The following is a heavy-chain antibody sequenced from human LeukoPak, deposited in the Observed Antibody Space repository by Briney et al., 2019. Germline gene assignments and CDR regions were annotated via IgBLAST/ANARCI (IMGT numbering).Heavy chain of an antibody. Sequence: ASVKVSCKASGYTFTGYYMHWVRQAPGQGREGMGWINPNSGGTNYAQKFQGRVPMTRHTSISTAYMELISLRSDDTAVYYCARARYGTTLGFWGLGTLVTVSS. D-gene: IGHD2-8*01. V-gene: IGHV1-2*02. J-gene: IGHJ4*02. CDR2: INPNSGGT. CDR1: GYTFTGYY. CDR3: ARARYGTTLGF.